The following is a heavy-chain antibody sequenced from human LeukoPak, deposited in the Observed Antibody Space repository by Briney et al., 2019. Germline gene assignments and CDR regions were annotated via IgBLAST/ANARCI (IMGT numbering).Heavy chain of an antibody. V-gene: IGHV4-59*01. J-gene: IGHJ5*02. CDR1: VGSISSYY. CDR3: VRRVTLRGVPFDP. Sequence: PSETLSLTCAVSVGSISSYYWIWIRQPPGKGREGVGYIYYSGSTNYNPSLKRRVTIAVDTSKNHFSRRLGSVTAAGTALYYCVRRVTLRGVPFDPWGQETLVTVST. CDR2: IYYSGST. D-gene: IGHD3-10*01.